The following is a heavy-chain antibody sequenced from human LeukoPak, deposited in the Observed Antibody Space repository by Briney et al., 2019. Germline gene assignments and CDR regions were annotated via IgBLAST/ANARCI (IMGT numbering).Heavy chain of an antibody. V-gene: IGHV4-31*03. D-gene: IGHD6-19*01. Sequence: SQTLSLTCTVSGGSISSGGAYWGWIRQHPGKGLEWIGYIYYSGSTYYNPSLKSRVTISVDTSKNQFSLKLSSVTAADTAVYYCARYSGWYDYWGQGTLVTVSS. CDR2: IYYSGST. J-gene: IGHJ4*02. CDR3: ARYSGWYDY. CDR1: GGSISSGGAY.